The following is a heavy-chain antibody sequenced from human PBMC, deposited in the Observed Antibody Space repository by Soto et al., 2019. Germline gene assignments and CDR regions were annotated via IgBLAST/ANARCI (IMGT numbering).Heavy chain of an antibody. CDR1: GFTFNSYA. D-gene: IGHD5-12*01. V-gene: IGHV3-23*01. CDR2: ISGSGGST. Sequence: EGQMLESGGGLVQPGGSLRLSCATSGFTFNSYAMSWVRQAPGKGLEWVSGLSATGGSAWVSVISGSGGSTCYADIEKCRFTISRDDSKNTLYLKMKNVSAEDTAVYYCAKGLQGGYNCFDSWGKGTLVTVSS. J-gene: IGHJ4*02. CDR3: AKGLQGGYNCFDS.